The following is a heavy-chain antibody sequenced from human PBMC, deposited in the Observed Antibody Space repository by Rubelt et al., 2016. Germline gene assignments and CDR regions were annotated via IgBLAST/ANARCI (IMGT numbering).Heavy chain of an antibody. V-gene: IGHV3-49*02. Sequence: YGGTTEYAASVKGRFTISRDDSKSIAYLQMNSLKTEDTAVYYCTRGSSSEAYYSYGMDVWGQGTTVTVSS. CDR2: YGGTT. J-gene: IGHJ6*02. D-gene: IGHD6-6*01. CDR3: TRGSSSEAYYSYGMDV.